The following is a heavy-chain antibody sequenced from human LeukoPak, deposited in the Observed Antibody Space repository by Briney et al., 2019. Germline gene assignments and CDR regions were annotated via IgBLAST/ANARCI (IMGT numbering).Heavy chain of an antibody. CDR1: GGTFSSYG. D-gene: IGHD2-15*01. V-gene: IGHV1-69*06. CDR3: AKAAGCSGGSCYVPDY. CDR2: IIPIFGTV. Sequence: GASVKVSCKASGGTFSSYGISWVRQAPGQGLEWMGGIIPIFGTVNYAQKFQGRVTITADKSTSTAYMELSSLRSEDTAIYYYAKAAGCSGGSCYVPDYWGQGTLVTVSS. J-gene: IGHJ4*02.